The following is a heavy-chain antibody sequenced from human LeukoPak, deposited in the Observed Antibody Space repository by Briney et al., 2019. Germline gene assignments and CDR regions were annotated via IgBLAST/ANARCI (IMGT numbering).Heavy chain of an antibody. V-gene: IGHV5-51*01. CDR3: ARHRRAEGTGFDY. CDR2: IYPGDSDT. CDR1: GYRFTSYW. Sequence: GEFLKISCKGSGYRFTSYWIAWVRQMPGKGLEWMGIIYPGDSDTRYSPSFQGQVTISADKSISTAYLQWSSLKASDTAMYYCARHRRAEGTGFDYWGQGTLVTVSS. J-gene: IGHJ4*02. D-gene: IGHD2-8*02.